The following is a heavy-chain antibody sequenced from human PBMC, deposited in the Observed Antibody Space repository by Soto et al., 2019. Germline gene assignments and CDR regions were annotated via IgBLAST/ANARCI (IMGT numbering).Heavy chain of an antibody. CDR1: GFTFSSYS. D-gene: IGHD3-10*01. CDR2: ISSSSNYI. CDR3: AREVVTMVRGVIITGYYGMDV. V-gene: IGHV3-21*01. Sequence: PGGSLRLSCAASGFTFSSYSMNWVRQAPGKGLEWVSSISSSSNYIYYADSMKGRFTISRDNAKNSLYLQMTSLRAEDTAVYYCAREVVTMVRGVIITGYYGMDVWGQGTTVTVTS. J-gene: IGHJ6*02.